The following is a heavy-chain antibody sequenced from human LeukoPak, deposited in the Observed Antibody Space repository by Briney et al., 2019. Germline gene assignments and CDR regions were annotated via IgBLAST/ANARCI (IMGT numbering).Heavy chain of an antibody. J-gene: IGHJ5*02. CDR3: ATLIGGYCSSTSCYRDWFDP. CDR1: GYSFTSYW. V-gene: IGHV5-51*01. D-gene: IGHD2-2*02. Sequence: GGSLKISCKGSGYSFTSYWIGWVRQMPGKGLEWMGIIYPGDSDTRYSPSFQGQVTISADKSISTAYLQWSSLKASDTAMYYCATLIGGYCSSTSCYRDWFDPWGQGTLVTVSS. CDR2: IYPGDSDT.